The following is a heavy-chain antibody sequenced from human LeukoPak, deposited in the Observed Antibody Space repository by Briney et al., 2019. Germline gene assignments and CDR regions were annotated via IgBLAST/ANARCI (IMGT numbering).Heavy chain of an antibody. V-gene: IGHV4-34*01. D-gene: IGHD2-15*01. CDR3: ARQRVQELLRANWFDP. CDR2: INHSGST. J-gene: IGHJ5*02. Sequence: SETLPLTCAVYGGSFSGYYWSWIRQPPGKGLEWIGEINHSGSTNYNPSLKSRVTISVDTSKNQFSLKLSSVTAADTAVYYCARQRVQELLRANWFDPWGQGTLVTVSS. CDR1: GGSFSGYY.